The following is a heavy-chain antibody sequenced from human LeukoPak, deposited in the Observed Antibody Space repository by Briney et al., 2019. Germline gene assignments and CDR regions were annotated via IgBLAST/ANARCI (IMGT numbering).Heavy chain of an antibody. CDR1: GGSFSGYY. J-gene: IGHJ5*02. V-gene: IGHV4-34*01. Sequence: KPSETLSLTCAVYGGSFSGYYWSWIRQPPGKGLEWIGEINHSGSTNYNPSLKSRVTISVDTSKNQFSLKLRSVTAADTAVYYCARGARWYSSSWAPPGWFDPWGQGTLVTVSS. CDR2: INHSGST. CDR3: ARGARWYSSSWAPPGWFDP. D-gene: IGHD6-13*01.